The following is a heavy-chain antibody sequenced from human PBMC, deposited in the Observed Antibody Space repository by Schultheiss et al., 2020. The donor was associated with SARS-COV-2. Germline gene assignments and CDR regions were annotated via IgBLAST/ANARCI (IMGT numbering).Heavy chain of an antibody. CDR1: GFTFSSYW. D-gene: IGHD5-18*01. CDR3: ARIKLGYTYGCIDY. J-gene: IGHJ4*02. Sequence: GGSLRLSCAASGFTFSSYWMHWVRQAPGKGLEWVSYISSSGSTIYYADSVKGRFTISRDNAKNSLYLQMNSLRAEDTAVYYCARIKLGYTYGCIDYWGQGTLVTVSS. V-gene: IGHV3-48*04. CDR2: ISSSGSTI.